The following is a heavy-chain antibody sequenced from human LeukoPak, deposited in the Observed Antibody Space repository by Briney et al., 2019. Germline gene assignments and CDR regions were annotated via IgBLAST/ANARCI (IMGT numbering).Heavy chain of an antibody. D-gene: IGHD4-17*01. Sequence: GGSLRLSCAASGFTFSSYRMNWVHQAPGKGLEWVSYISSSSSTIYYADSVKGRFTISRDNAKNSLYLQMNSLRAEDTAVYYCARSVTTKYWGQGTLVTVSS. J-gene: IGHJ4*02. V-gene: IGHV3-48*01. CDR2: ISSSSSTI. CDR1: GFTFSSYR. CDR3: ARSVTTKY.